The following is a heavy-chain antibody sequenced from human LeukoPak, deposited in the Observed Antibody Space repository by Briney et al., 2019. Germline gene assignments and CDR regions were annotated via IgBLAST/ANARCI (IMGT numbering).Heavy chain of an antibody. CDR2: ISSSGSTI. D-gene: IGHD6-19*01. Sequence: GGSLRLSFAASGFTFSSYEMNWVRQAPGKGLEWVSYISSSGSTIYYADSEKGRFTISRDNAKNSLYLQMNSLRAEDTAVYYCARREGGWYLYYYYYMDVWGKGTTVTISS. J-gene: IGHJ6*03. CDR1: GFTFSSYE. CDR3: ARREGGWYLYYYYYMDV. V-gene: IGHV3-48*03.